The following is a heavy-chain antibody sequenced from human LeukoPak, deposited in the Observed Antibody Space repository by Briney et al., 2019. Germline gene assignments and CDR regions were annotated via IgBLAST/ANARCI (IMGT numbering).Heavy chain of an antibody. V-gene: IGHV3-23*01. CDR1: GFIFSCYA. Sequence: GGALRLSCAASGFIFSCYAMTWVRQAPGKGLEWVSGISGGGDNTYYADSLKGRLTISSDNSENTLHLQMNSLRAEDMAVYYCAKVDCWGQGTLVTVSS. J-gene: IGHJ4*02. CDR3: AKVDC. CDR2: ISGGGDNT.